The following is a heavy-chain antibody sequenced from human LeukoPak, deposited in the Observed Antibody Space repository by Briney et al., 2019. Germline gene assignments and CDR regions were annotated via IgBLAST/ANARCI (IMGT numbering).Heavy chain of an antibody. D-gene: IGHD6-19*01. V-gene: IGHV3-23*01. CDR2: ISGSGGST. CDR1: GFTFSSYA. CDR3: AKGYSSGWSRYYFDY. J-gene: IGHJ4*02. Sequence: GGSLRLSCAASGFTFSSYAMSWVRQAPGKGLEWVSAISGSGGSTYYADSVKGRFTISRDNSKNTLYLQMNSLRAEDTAVYYCAKGYSSGWSRYYFDYWGQGTLVTVSS.